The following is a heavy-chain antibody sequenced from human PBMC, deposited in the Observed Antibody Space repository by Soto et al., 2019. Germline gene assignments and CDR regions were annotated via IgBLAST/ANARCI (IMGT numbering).Heavy chain of an antibody. CDR1: GGSVSSGSYY. CDR2: IYYSGST. V-gene: IGHV4-61*01. Sequence: PSETLSLTCTVSGGSVSSGSYYWSWIRQPPGKGLEWIGYIYYSGSTNYNPSLKSRVTISVDTSKNQFSLKLSSVTAADTAVYYCARQHSTIFGVVTTSNWFDPWGQGTLVTVSS. CDR3: ARQHSTIFGVVTTSNWFDP. D-gene: IGHD3-3*01. J-gene: IGHJ5*02.